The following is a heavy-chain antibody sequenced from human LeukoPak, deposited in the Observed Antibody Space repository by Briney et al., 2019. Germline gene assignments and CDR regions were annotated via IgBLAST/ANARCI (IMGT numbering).Heavy chain of an antibody. D-gene: IGHD6-13*01. Sequence: ASVKVSCKASGYTFTGYYMHWVRQAPGQGLKWMGRINPNSGGTNYAQQFQGRVTMTRDTSISTAYMELSRLRSDDTAVYYCARDVEYSSSRYSTLFAFDYWGQGTLVTVSS. CDR1: GYTFTGYY. CDR3: ARDVEYSSSRYSTLFAFDY. J-gene: IGHJ4*02. CDR2: INPNSGGT. V-gene: IGHV1-2*06.